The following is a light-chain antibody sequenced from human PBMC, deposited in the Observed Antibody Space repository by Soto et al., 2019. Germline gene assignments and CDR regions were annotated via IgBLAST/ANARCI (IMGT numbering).Light chain of an antibody. Sequence: EIVLTQSPATLSLSPGERATLSCRASQSISSSLAWYQQKPGQAPRLLIYDASTRATGFPARFSGSGSGTDFTLTIVSLEPEDFAVYYCQQRSEWPRTFGQGTKVDI. V-gene: IGKV3-11*01. J-gene: IGKJ1*01. CDR3: QQRSEWPRT. CDR1: QSISSS. CDR2: DAS.